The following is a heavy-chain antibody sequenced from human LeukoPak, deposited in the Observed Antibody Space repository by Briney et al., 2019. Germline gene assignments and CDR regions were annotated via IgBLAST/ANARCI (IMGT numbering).Heavy chain of an antibody. CDR3: ARDPEYSSGWLDY. CDR1: GYTLTELS. CDR2: FDPEDGET. D-gene: IGHD6-19*01. Sequence: GASVKVSCKVSGYTLTELSMHWVRQAPGKGLEWMGGFDPEDGETIYAQKFQGRVTMTEDTSTDTAYMELRSLRSDDTAVYYCARDPEYSSGWLDYWGQGTLVTVSS. J-gene: IGHJ4*02. V-gene: IGHV1-24*01.